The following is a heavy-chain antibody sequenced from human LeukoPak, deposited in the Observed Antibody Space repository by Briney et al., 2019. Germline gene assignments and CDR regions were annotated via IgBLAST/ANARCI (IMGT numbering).Heavy chain of an antibody. V-gene: IGHV3-48*01. CDR2: ISSSSSTI. Sequence: GGSLRLSCAASGFTFSSYSMNWVRQAPGKGLERVSYISSSSSTIYYADSVKGRFTISRDNAKNSLYLQMNSLRAEDTAVYYCARVGVAGTFDYWGQGTLVTVSS. J-gene: IGHJ4*02. CDR1: GFTFSSYS. D-gene: IGHD6-19*01. CDR3: ARVGVAGTFDY.